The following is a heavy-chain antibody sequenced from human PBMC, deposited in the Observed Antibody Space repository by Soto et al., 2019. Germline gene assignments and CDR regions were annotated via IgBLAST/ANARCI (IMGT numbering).Heavy chain of an antibody. Sequence: PSETLSLTCAVYGGSFSGYYWSWIRQPPGKGLEWIGEINHSGSTNYNPSLKSRVTISVDTSKNQFSLKLSSVTAADTAVYYCARGGEYYDFWSGYISYDGMDVWGQGTTVT. CDR3: ARGGEYYDFWSGYISYDGMDV. D-gene: IGHD3-3*01. V-gene: IGHV4-34*01. CDR2: INHSGST. J-gene: IGHJ6*02. CDR1: GGSFSGYY.